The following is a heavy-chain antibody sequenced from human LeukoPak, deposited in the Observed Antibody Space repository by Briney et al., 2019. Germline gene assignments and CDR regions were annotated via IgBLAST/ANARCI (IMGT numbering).Heavy chain of an antibody. J-gene: IGHJ4*02. V-gene: IGHV4-31*03. CDR1: GGSISSGGYY. Sequence: SQTLSLTCTVSGGSISSGGYYWSWIRQHPGKGLEWIGYIYYSGSTYYNPSLKSRVTISVDTSKNQFSLKLSSVTAVDTAVYYCASHFDPRGGFDYWGQGTLVTVSS. CDR3: ASHFDPRGGFDY. D-gene: IGHD3-9*01. CDR2: IYYSGST.